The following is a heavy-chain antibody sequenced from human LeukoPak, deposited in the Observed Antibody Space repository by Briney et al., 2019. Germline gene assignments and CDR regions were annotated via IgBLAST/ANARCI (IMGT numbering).Heavy chain of an antibody. CDR1: GFTVSSNY. CDR2: IYSGGST. D-gene: IGHD2-21*02. V-gene: IGHV3-66*01. J-gene: IGHJ4*02. CDR3: ARGGHFGWPPGYYFDY. Sequence: GGSLRLSCAASGFTVSSNYMSWVRQAPGKGLEWVSVIYSGGSTYYADSVKGRFTISRDNSKNTLYLQMNSLRAEDTAVYYCARGGHFGWPPGYYFDYWGQGTLVTVSS.